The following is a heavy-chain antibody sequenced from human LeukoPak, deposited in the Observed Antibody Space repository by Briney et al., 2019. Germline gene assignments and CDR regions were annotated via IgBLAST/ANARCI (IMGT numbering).Heavy chain of an antibody. J-gene: IGHJ5*02. CDR1: GGSFSSYY. V-gene: IGHV4-59*01. D-gene: IGHD2-15*01. Sequence: PSETLSLTCAVYGGSFSSYYWSWIRQPPGKGLEWIGYIYYSGSTNYNPSLKSRVTISVDTSKNQFSLKLSSVTAADTAVYYCARERASSGGHNWFDPWGQGTLVTVSS. CDR3: ARERASSGGHNWFDP. CDR2: IYYSGST.